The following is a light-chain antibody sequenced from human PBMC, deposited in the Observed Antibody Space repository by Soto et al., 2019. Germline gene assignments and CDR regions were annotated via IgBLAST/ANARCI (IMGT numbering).Light chain of an antibody. Sequence: QSALTQPASVSGSPGQSITISCTGTSSDVGSYNYVSWYQQHPGKAPKLIIFDVSNRPSGVSNRFSGSKSGNTASLTISGLQTDDESDYYCSSLTTRNSRRGVFGGGTKVTVL. CDR1: SSDVGSYNY. J-gene: IGLJ2*01. CDR2: DVS. CDR3: SSLTTRNSRRGV. V-gene: IGLV2-14*03.